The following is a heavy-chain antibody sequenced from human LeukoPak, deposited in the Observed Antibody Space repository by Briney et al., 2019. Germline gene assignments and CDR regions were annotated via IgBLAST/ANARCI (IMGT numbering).Heavy chain of an antibody. J-gene: IGHJ3*02. CDR3: VYDSSDQGTGGVSYDAFDI. CDR2: IYPGDSDT. D-gene: IGHD3-22*01. Sequence: GESLKISCKGSGHSFTSYWIGWVRQMPGKGLEWMGIIYPGDSDTRYSPSFQGQVTISADKSISTAYLQWSSLKASDTAMYYCVYDSSDQGTGGVSYDAFDIWGQGTMVTVSS. CDR1: GHSFTSYW. V-gene: IGHV5-51*01.